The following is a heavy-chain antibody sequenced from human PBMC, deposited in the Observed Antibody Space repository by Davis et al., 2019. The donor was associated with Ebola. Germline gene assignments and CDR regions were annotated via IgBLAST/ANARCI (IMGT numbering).Heavy chain of an antibody. CDR3: ARDLYDFWSGYSNDAFDI. V-gene: IGHV3-21*01. CDR2: ISSSSSYR. D-gene: IGHD3-3*01. J-gene: IGHJ3*02. CDR1: GFTFSSYS. Sequence: PGGSLRLSCPASGFTFSSYSMNWVRQAPGKGLEWVSSISSSSSYRYYADSVKGRFTISRDNAKNSLYLQMNSLRAEDTAVYYCARDLYDFWSGYSNDAFDIWGQGTMVTVSS.